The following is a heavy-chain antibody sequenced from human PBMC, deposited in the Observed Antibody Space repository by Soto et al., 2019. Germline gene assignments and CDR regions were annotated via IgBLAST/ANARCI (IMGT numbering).Heavy chain of an antibody. D-gene: IGHD5-18*01. CDR3: ATPAQLWPRSYYYYGMDV. J-gene: IGHJ6*02. Sequence: PGESVNISCNGSGYSFTSYLIGWVRQMPGKGLEWMGIIYPGDSDTRYSPSFQGQVTISADKSISTAHLQWSSLKASDTAMYYCATPAQLWPRSYYYYGMDVWGQGTTVTVSS. V-gene: IGHV5-51*01. CDR2: IYPGDSDT. CDR1: GYSFTSYL.